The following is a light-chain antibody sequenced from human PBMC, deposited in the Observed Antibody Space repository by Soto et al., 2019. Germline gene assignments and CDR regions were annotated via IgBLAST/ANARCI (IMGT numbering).Light chain of an antibody. CDR2: EVR. CDR1: MRDVGAYNL. Sequence: QSALTQPASVSGSAGQSITISCSGTMRDVGAYNLVSWYQQHPGTAPKLIIYEVRNRPSGISSRFSGSRSGNTASLTISGLQSEDEADYYCNSYTSSNSVVFGGGTKVTVL. CDR3: NSYTSSNSVV. V-gene: IGLV2-14*01. J-gene: IGLJ2*01.